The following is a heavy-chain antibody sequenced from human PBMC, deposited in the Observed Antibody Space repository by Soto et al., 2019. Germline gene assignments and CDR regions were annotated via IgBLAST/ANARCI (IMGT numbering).Heavy chain of an antibody. CDR2: ISVSGNNT. CDR3: ARDQLRPGILYSLGVLLPEYGL. CDR1: GFAFSTFA. J-gene: IGHJ4*02. Sequence: GGSLRLSCAASGFAFSTFAMTWVRQAPGTGLEWVAAISVSGNNTYYADSVKGRFTISRDNSQNSVFLQMSSLRADDTAVYYCARDQLRPGILYSLGVLLPEYGLWGQGTLVTVSS. D-gene: IGHD3-22*01. V-gene: IGHV3-23*01.